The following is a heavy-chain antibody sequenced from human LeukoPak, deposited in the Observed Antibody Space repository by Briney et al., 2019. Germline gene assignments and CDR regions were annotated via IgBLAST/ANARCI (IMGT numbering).Heavy chain of an antibody. CDR1: GGSISSYY. J-gene: IGHJ4*02. D-gene: IGHD3-9*01. CDR3: ARNNPMYYDILTGYYKSLSFDY. V-gene: IGHV4-59*01. Sequence: SETLSLTCTVSGGSISSYYWSWIRQPPGKGLEWIGYIYYSGSTNYNPSLKSRVTISVDTSKNQFSLKLSSVTAADTAVYYCARNNPMYYDILTGYYKSLSFDYWGQGTLVTVSP. CDR2: IYYSGST.